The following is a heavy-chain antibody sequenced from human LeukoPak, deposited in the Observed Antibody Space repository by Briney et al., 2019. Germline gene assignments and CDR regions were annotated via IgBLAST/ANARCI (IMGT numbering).Heavy chain of an antibody. Sequence: TGGSLRLSCAASGFTFSSYAMSWVRQAPGKGLEWVSATSGSGDGTFYADSVKGRFTISRDNSKNTLYLQMNSLRAEDTVIYYCAKLRDFFDSSGQFDYWGQGTLVTVSS. CDR1: GFTFSSYA. CDR3: AKLRDFFDSSGQFDY. CDR2: TSGSGDGT. V-gene: IGHV3-23*01. J-gene: IGHJ4*02. D-gene: IGHD3-22*01.